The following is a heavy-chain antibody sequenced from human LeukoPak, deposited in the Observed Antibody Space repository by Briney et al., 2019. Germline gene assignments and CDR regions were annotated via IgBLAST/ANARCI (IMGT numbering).Heavy chain of an antibody. J-gene: IGHJ6*03. V-gene: IGHV3-23*01. CDR3: ASQRINYYYYYMDV. CDR2: ISASGDRT. CDR1: GFTFSSYA. Sequence: GGSLRLSCAASGFTFSSYAMSWVRQAPGKGLEWVSTISASGDRTYYGDSVKGRFTISRDNSKNTLYLQMNSLRAEDTAVYYCASQRINYYYYYMDVWGKGTTVTVSS. D-gene: IGHD1-1*01.